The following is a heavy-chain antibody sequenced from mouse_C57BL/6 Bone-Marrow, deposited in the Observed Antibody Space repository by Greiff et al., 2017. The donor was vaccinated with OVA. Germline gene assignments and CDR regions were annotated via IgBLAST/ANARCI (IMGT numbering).Heavy chain of an antibody. D-gene: IGHD2-5*01. CDR2: IYPSDSET. Sequence: QVQLQQPGAELVRPGSSVKLSCKASGYTFTSYWMDWVKQRPGQGLEWIGNIYPSDSETHYNQKFKDKATLTVDKSSSTASMQLSSLTSEDSAVYYCAREENYSNYDYAMDYWGQGTSVTGSS. V-gene: IGHV1-61*01. CDR1: GYTFTSYW. CDR3: AREENYSNYDYAMDY. J-gene: IGHJ4*01.